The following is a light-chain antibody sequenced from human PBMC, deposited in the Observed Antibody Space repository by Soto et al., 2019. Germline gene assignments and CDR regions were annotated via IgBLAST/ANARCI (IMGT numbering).Light chain of an antibody. J-gene: IGKJ2*01. Sequence: EIVLTQSPGTLSLSPGERATLSCRASQNVGRNYVAWYQQKPGQAPRLLIFAASGRVTGIPDRFSGSGSGTDFTLTITRLEPEYFALYFWQQYGSSPPYTFGQGTTLEIK. V-gene: IGKV3-20*01. CDR1: QNVGRNY. CDR2: AAS. CDR3: QQYGSSPPYT.